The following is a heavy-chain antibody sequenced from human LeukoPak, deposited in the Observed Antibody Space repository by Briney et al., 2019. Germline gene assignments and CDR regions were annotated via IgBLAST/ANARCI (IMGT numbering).Heavy chain of an antibody. D-gene: IGHD6-19*01. Sequence: SQTLCLTCTVSGGALSGYYWGWVPQPPGEGREGSGYIYYTGSTHYIPSLKSRVTISVDTSKNQFSLKLSSVTAADTAVYYCASLGSGWGDNWFDPCGQGTLVTVSS. V-gene: IGHV4-59*08. J-gene: IGHJ5*02. CDR3: ASLGSGWGDNWFDP. CDR1: GGALSGYY. CDR2: IYYTGST.